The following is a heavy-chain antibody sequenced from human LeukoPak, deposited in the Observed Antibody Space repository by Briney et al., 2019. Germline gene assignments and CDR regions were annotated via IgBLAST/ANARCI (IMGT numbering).Heavy chain of an antibody. V-gene: IGHV4-4*07. CDR3: ARGLWFGDENPPYFDY. J-gene: IGHJ4*02. Sequence: PSETLSLTCTVSGGSISSYYWSWIRQPAGKGLEWIGRIYTSESTNYNPSLKSRVTISVDTSRNQFSLKLSSVTAADTAVYYCARGLWFGDENPPYFDYWGQGILVTVSS. D-gene: IGHD3-10*01. CDR2: IYTSEST. CDR1: GGSISSYY.